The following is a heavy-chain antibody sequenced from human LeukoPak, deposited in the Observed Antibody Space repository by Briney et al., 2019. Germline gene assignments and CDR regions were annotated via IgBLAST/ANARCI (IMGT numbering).Heavy chain of an antibody. CDR1: GGSISSYY. V-gene: IGHV4-59*01. CDR3: VKGYYDTRHSSNPFDP. Sequence: ASETLSLTCTVSGGSISSYYWSWLRQPPGKGLEWIGYIYYSGSTNYNPSLKSRVTISVDTSKNQFSLKLSSVTAADTAVDYCVKGYYDTRHSSNPFDPWGQGTLVTVSS. D-gene: IGHD3-22*01. J-gene: IGHJ5*02. CDR2: IYYSGST.